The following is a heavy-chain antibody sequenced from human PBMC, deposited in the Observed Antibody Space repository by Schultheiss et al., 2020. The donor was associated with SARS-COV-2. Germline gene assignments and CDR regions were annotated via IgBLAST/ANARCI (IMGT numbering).Heavy chain of an antibody. CDR3: ARFMVRGVITD. CDR2: INHSGST. V-gene: IGHV4-34*01. Sequence: SETLSLTCAVYGGSFSGYYWSWIRQPPGKGLEWIGEINHSGSTNYNPSLKSRVTISVDTSKNQFSLKLSSVTAADTAVYYCARFMVRGVITDWGQGTLVTVSS. D-gene: IGHD3-10*01. J-gene: IGHJ4*02. CDR1: GGSFSGYY.